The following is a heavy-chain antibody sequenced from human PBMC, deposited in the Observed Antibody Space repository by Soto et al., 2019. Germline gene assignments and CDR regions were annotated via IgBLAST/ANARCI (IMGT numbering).Heavy chain of an antibody. CDR1: GYTFTSYA. Sequence: ASVKVSCKASGYTFTSYAMHWVRQAPGQRLEWMGWINAGNGNTKYSQKFQGRVTITRDTSASTAYIELSSLRSEDTAVYYCARDRSVATISYYYYYGMDVWGQGTTVTVSS. V-gene: IGHV1-3*01. CDR2: INAGNGNT. J-gene: IGHJ6*02. D-gene: IGHD5-12*01. CDR3: ARDRSVATISYYYYYGMDV.